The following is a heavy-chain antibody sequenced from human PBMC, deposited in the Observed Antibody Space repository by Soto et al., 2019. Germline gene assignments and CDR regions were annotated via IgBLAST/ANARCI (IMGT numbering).Heavy chain of an antibody. D-gene: IGHD4-4*01. J-gene: IGHJ4*02. CDR2: IRSKANSYAT. CDR3: TRRGGYIVTYY. Sequence: EVQLVESGGGLVQPGGSLKFSCAASGFTFSGSAMHWVRQASGKGLEWVGRIRSKANSYATAYAASVKGRFTISRDDSKKTAYLQMNSLKTEDTAVYYCTRRGGYIVTYYWGQGTLVTVSS. CDR1: GFTFSGSA. V-gene: IGHV3-73*02.